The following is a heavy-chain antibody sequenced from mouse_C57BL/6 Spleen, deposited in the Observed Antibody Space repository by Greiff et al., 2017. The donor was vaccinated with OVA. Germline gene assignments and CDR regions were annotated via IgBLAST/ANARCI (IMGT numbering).Heavy chain of an antibody. D-gene: IGHD3-2*02. V-gene: IGHV3-8*01. CDR2: ISYSGST. J-gene: IGHJ4*01. CDR3: AYSSGYVAMDY. Sequence: DVQLQESGPGLAKPSQPLSLTCSVTGYSITSDYWNWIRQFPGNKLEYMGYISYSGSTYYNPSLKSRISITRETSKNQYYLQLNSVTTEDTATYYCAYSSGYVAMDYWGQGTSVTVSS. CDR1: GYSITSDY.